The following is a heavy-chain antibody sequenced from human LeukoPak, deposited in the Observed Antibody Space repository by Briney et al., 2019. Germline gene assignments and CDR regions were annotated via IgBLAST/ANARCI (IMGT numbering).Heavy chain of an antibody. J-gene: IGHJ4*02. CDR2: IPYDGSNA. V-gene: IGHV3-30-3*01. CDR3: ARVGYYSSGPFSYFDY. D-gene: IGHD3-10*01. Sequence: GGSLRLSCAPSGFTFRRYATHWVRQAPGKGLGWGAVIPYDGSNAYYAESVKGRFTISRDSSANTLYLEMNSLRVEDTAVYYCARVGYYSSGPFSYFDYWGQGTLVTVSS. CDR1: GFTFRRYA.